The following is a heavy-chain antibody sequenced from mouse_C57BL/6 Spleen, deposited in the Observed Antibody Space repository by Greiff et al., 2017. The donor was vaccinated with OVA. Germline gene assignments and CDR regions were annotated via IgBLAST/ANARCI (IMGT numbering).Heavy chain of an antibody. CDR1: GFTFSDYY. Sequence: EVQRVESEGGLVQPGSSMKLSCTASGFTFSDYYMAWVRQVPEKGLEWVANINYDGSSTYYLDSLKSRFIISRDNAKNIPYLQMSSLKSEDTATYYCARDRGHYDYDGAMDYWGQGTSVTVSS. J-gene: IGHJ4*01. V-gene: IGHV5-16*01. CDR3: ARDRGHYDYDGAMDY. D-gene: IGHD2-4*01. CDR2: INYDGSST.